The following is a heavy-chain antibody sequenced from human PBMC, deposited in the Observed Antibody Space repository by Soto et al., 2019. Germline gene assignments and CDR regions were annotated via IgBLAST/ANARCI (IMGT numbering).Heavy chain of an antibody. CDR2: IYPTGRS. Sequence: QVQLQESGPRLVKPSGTLSLTCAVSGGSINTNNWWSWVRQTPLTGLEWIGEIYPTGRSNYNPSLESRDTISVDTSKSQFSLELTSVTAADTAVYYCARHIAVAGTRGFDYWGQGILVTVST. D-gene: IGHD6-19*01. V-gene: IGHV4-4*02. CDR3: ARHIAVAGTRGFDY. CDR1: GGSINTNNW. J-gene: IGHJ4*02.